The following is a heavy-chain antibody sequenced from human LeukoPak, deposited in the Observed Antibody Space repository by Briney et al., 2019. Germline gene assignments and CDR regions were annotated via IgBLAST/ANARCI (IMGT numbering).Heavy chain of an antibody. V-gene: IGHV3-15*01. Sequence: GGSLRPSCAASGFTLNNAWMNWVRQAPGKGLEWIGRIKSKADGGTTDYAAPVKGRFTISRDDSKNTLYLQMNSLKTEDTAVYFRTTIPVGAAPFDYWGQGTLVTVSS. CDR2: IKSKADGGTT. J-gene: IGHJ4*02. CDR1: GFTLNNAW. CDR3: TTIPVGAAPFDY. D-gene: IGHD2-15*01.